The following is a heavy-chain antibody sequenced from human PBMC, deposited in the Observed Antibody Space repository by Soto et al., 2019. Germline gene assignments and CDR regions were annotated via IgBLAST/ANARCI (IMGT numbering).Heavy chain of an antibody. V-gene: IGHV1-69*13. CDR2: VIPVFNTS. CDR1: GGAFGRYS. J-gene: IGHJ4*02. Sequence: PGASVKVSCKTSGGAFGRYSVSWVRQAPGQGLEWIGGVIPVFNTSNYSLKFQGRVAIFADVSTSTVFMELRSLRSEDTALYYCARGDEMTAVTIFEYWGQGTLVTVSS. D-gene: IGHD4-17*01. CDR3: ARGDEMTAVTIFEY.